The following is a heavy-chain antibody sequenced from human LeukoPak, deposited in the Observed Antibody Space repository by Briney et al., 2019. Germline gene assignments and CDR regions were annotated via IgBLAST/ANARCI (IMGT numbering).Heavy chain of an antibody. CDR2: INHSGST. CDR1: GGSFSGYY. D-gene: IGHD2-8*02. CDR3: ARARRTDYFDY. Sequence: SETLSLTCAVYGGSFSGYYWSWIRQAPGKGLEWIGEINHSGSTNYNPSLKSRVTISVDTSKNQFSLKLSSVTAADTAVYYCARARRTDYFDYWGQGTLVTVSS. V-gene: IGHV4-34*01. J-gene: IGHJ4*02.